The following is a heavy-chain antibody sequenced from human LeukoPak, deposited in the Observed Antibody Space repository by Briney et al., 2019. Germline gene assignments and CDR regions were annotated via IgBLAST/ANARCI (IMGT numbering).Heavy chain of an antibody. J-gene: IGHJ4*02. CDR1: GYSFTSFW. Sequence: GESLKISCKGSGYSFTSFWIAWVRQMPGKGLEWMGIIYPGDSNTRYSPSFQGQVTISVDKSISTAYLQWSGLKASDTAMYYCARRKYYYDSSGYLIDYWGQGTLVTVSS. CDR2: IYPGDSNT. V-gene: IGHV5-51*01. CDR3: ARRKYYYDSSGYLIDY. D-gene: IGHD3-22*01.